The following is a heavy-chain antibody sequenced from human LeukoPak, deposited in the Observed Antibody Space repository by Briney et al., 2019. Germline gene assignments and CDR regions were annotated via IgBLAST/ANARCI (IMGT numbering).Heavy chain of an antibody. CDR3: ARRRWLHYYFDY. Sequence: KTSETLSLTCAVYGGSFSGYYWSWIRQPPGKGLEWIGEINHSGSTNCNPSLKSRVTIPVDTSKNQFSLKLSSVTAADTAVYYCARRRWLHYYFDYWAREPWSPSPQ. CDR2: INHSGST. CDR1: GGSFSGYY. V-gene: IGHV4-34*01. J-gene: IGHJ4*02. D-gene: IGHD5-24*01.